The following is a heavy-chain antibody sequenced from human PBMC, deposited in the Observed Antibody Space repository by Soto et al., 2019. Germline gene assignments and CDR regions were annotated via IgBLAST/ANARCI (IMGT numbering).Heavy chain of an antibody. V-gene: IGHV1-18*01. D-gene: IGHD3-10*01. CDR2: ISPYNGNT. CDR3: ARGAMIRGVIIGYFDL. CDR1: GYTFITYA. Sequence: QVHLVQSGAEVKQPGASVKVSCKASGYTFITYAITWVRQAPGQGLEWMGWISPYNGNTNYAQKFQGRVTMTTDTSTSTAYMELRSLRSDDTAVYFCARGAMIRGVIIGYFDLWGRGTLVTVPS. J-gene: IGHJ2*01.